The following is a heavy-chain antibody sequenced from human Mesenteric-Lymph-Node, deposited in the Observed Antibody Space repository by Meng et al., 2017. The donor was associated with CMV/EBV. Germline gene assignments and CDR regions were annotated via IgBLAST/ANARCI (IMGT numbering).Heavy chain of an antibody. Sequence: SVKVSCKASGGTFSNYDISWVRQATGQGLEWMGRTIPIIGTPIYAQKFQGRVTISTDDSMSTGYIEVTGLRPDDTAVYYCARGIVGAHFYYGLDVWGQGTTVTVSS. V-gene: IGHV1-69*05. CDR1: GGTFSNYD. CDR3: ARGIVGAHFYYGLDV. D-gene: IGHD1-26*01. CDR2: TIPIIGTP. J-gene: IGHJ6*02.